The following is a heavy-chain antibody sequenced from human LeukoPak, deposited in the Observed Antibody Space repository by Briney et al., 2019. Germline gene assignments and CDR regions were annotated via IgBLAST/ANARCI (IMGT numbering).Heavy chain of an antibody. CDR3: AGVHDDFWSGYYTGGWYYGMDV. Sequence: SETLSLTCTVSGGSISSYYWSWIRQPPGKGLEGIGYIYYSWSTNYNPSLKSRVTISVDTSKNQFSLKLSSVTAADTAVYYCAGVHDDFWSGYYTGGWYYGMDVWGQGTTVTVSS. J-gene: IGHJ6*02. CDR1: GGSISSYY. V-gene: IGHV4-59*01. D-gene: IGHD3-3*01. CDR2: IYYSWST.